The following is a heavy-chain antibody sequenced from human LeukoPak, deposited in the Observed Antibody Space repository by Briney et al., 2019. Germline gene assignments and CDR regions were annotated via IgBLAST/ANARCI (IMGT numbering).Heavy chain of an antibody. CDR2: IIPIFGTA. CDR3: ARGGRKYYYGSGSPRNFDY. V-gene: IGHV1-69*01. J-gene: IGHJ4*02. D-gene: IGHD3-10*01. CDR1: GGTFSSYA. Sequence: EASVKVSCKASGGTFSSYAISWVRQAPGQGLERMGGIIPIFGTANYAQKFQGRVTITADESTSTAYMELSSLRSEDTAVYYCARGGRKYYYGSGSPRNFDYWGQGTLVTASS.